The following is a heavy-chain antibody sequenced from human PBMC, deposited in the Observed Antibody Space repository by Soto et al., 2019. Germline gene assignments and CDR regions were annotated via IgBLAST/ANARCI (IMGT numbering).Heavy chain of an antibody. CDR1: GGSISSGGYS. CDR2: IYHSGST. J-gene: IGHJ6*02. D-gene: IGHD4-17*01. CDR3: GREGALLYGGNSDYYYTMDV. Sequence: SETLSLTCAVSGGSISSGGYSWNWIRQPPGKGLEWIGNIYHSGSTYYNASLKSRVTISVDRSKNQFSLKLSSVTAADTAVYYCGREGALLYGGNSDYYYTMDVWGQGTTVTVSS. V-gene: IGHV4-30-2*01.